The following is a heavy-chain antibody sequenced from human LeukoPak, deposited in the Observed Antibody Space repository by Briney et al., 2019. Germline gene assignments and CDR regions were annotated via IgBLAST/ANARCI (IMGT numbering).Heavy chain of an antibody. CDR1: GYTFTGYY. D-gene: IGHD6-6*01. V-gene: IGHV1-2*02. CDR2: IYPYSGDT. CDR3: ARDRNSGSSLDI. J-gene: IGHJ3*02. Sequence: ASVTVSCKASGYTFTGYYIHWVRQAPGQGLEWMGWIYPYSGDTNYAQNFQGRVTMTRDTSVSTAYMELSSLKSDDTAVYYCARDRNSGSSLDIWGQGTMLTVSS.